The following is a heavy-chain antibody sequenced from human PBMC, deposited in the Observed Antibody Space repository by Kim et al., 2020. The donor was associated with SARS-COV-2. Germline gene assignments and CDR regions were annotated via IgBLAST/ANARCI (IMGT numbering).Heavy chain of an antibody. CDR2: IYYSGST. Sequence: SETLSLTCTVSGGSIITSDYYWGWIRQPPGKGLELIGIIYYSGSTHYNPSLNSRVTISRDTSKNQFSLKMTSVTAADTAVYFCARHSDRFGEDTDAFDIWGQGTMVTVSS. CDR1: GGSIITSDYY. D-gene: IGHD3-10*01. J-gene: IGHJ3*02. V-gene: IGHV4-39*01. CDR3: ARHSDRFGEDTDAFDI.